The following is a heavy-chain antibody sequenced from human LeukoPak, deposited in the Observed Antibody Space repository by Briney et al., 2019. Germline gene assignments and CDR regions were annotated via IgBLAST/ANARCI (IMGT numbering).Heavy chain of an antibody. CDR3: ARGQVGIFGVASDAFDI. V-gene: IGHV4-59*01. D-gene: IGHD3-3*01. CDR2: IYYSGST. Sequence: SETLSLTCTVSGGSISSYYWSWIRQPPGKGLEWIGNIYYSGSTNYNPSLKSRVTISVDTSKNQFSLKLSSVTAADTAVYYCARGQVGIFGVASDAFDIWGQGTMVTVSS. CDR1: GGSISSYY. J-gene: IGHJ3*02.